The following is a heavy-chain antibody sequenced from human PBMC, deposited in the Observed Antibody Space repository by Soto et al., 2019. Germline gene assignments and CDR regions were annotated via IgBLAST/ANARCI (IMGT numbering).Heavy chain of an antibody. CDR3: ARYFSAVNLRESFKYYRMDV. V-gene: IGHV1-69*06. Sequence: QVKLMQSAAEVRKPVSSVTVSCKASGGTFSSNPISWVRQAPVQGHEWMGGIIPIFGTPHYAWKFLDRVIMTGDRSTHTAFKELTSLTSDDTAVYYWARYFSAVNLRESFKYYRMDVWGQGTTVTVS. D-gene: IGHD3-16*01. CDR2: IIPIFGTP. CDR1: GGTFSSNP. J-gene: IGHJ6*02.